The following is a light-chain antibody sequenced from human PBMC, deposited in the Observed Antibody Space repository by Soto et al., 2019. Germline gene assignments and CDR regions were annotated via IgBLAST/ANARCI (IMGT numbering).Light chain of an antibody. Sequence: IELTHAPGTRPLSPPQRAPLSWRASQSLSSNYLAWYQQKPGQDPRHLLYGASSRATGIPDTFSGSGSATAFTITISSLQPEEFAVYYCQQHGSSPMTFGQGTRLEIK. J-gene: IGKJ5*01. V-gene: IGKV3-20*01. CDR3: QQHGSSPMT. CDR2: GAS. CDR1: QSLSSNY.